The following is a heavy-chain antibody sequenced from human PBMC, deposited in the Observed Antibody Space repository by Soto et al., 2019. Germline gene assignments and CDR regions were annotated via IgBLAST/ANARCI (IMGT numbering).Heavy chain of an antibody. Sequence: GGSLRLSCAASGFTFSNFAMTWVRQAPGEGLEWVSSISGTDDYTYYADSAKGRFTISRDNAQNSLFLQMNTLRPEDSAIYYCARVAYWGPGTQVTVSS. CDR1: GFTFSNFA. CDR2: ISGTDDYT. CDR3: ARVAY. V-gene: IGHV3-23*01. J-gene: IGHJ4*02.